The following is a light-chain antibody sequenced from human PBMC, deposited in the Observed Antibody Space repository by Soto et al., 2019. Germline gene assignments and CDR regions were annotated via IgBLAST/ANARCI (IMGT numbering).Light chain of an antibody. CDR1: QSVSNNF. CDR2: GAT. V-gene: IGKV3-20*01. CDR3: QQYGSTPVT. J-gene: IGKJ1*01. Sequence: EIVLTQSPDTLSLSPGERATLSCRASQSVSNNFLAWYQQQPGQAPRLLIYGATSRATGIPDRFSGSGSGTDFTLTISRLEPEDFAVYYCQQYGSTPVTFGQGTKVDNK.